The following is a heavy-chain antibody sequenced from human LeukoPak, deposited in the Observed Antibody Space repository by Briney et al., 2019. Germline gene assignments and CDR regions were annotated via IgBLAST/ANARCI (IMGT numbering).Heavy chain of an antibody. Sequence: KPGGSLRLSCAASGFTFSSYSMNWVRQAPGKGLEWVSSISSSSSYIYYADSVKGRFIISRDNAKNSLYLQMNSLRAEDTAVYYCANVLLWFGESLTDYYGMDVWGQGTTVTVSS. J-gene: IGHJ6*02. V-gene: IGHV3-21*01. CDR1: GFTFSSYS. CDR2: ISSSSSYI. CDR3: ANVLLWFGESLTDYYGMDV. D-gene: IGHD3-10*01.